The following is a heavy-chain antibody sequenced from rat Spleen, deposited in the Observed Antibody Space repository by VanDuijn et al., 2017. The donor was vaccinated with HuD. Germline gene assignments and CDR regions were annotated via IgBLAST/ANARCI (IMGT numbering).Heavy chain of an antibody. CDR3: TYTDYGYTY. J-gene: IGHJ2*01. V-gene: IGHV6-8*01. Sequence: EVQLVESGGGLVQPGKSLKLTCATSGFTFRNAWMHWVRQSPEKQLEWVAQIKAKSDNYATYYAESVKGRFTISRDDSKSSVYLQMNSLKEEDTAIYYCTYTDYGYTYWGQGVMVTVSS. CDR1: GFTFRNAW. D-gene: IGHD1-9*01. CDR2: IKAKSDNYAT.